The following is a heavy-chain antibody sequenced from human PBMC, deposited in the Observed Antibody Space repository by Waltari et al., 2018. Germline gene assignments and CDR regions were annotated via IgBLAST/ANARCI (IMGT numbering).Heavy chain of an antibody. Sequence: QVQLQESGPRLVKPSETLSLTCAVSGASISSDDWGHWVRQPPGKGLQWIGEIFHSGKANQNPSLSSRVSLSLDKSKHQFSLTMTSVTAADTAMYFCARFRVPIAQRGSWFDPWGQGTLVTVSS. J-gene: IGHJ5*02. CDR3: ARFRVPIAQRGSWFDP. D-gene: IGHD2-21*01. V-gene: IGHV4-4*02. CDR1: GASISSDDW. CDR2: IFHSGKA.